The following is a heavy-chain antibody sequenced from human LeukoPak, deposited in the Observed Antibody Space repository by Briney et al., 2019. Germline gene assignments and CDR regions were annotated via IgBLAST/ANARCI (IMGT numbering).Heavy chain of an antibody. D-gene: IGHD5-18*01. J-gene: IGHJ4*02. CDR1: GYSFASYW. Sequence: GESLKISCEGSGYSFASYWIGWVRQMPGKGLGWMGIIYPGDSDTRYSPSFQGQVTISADKSIATAYLQWSSLKALDTAIYYCARPKTLGGYNYEFEFWGQGTLVTVSS. V-gene: IGHV5-51*01. CDR2: IYPGDSDT. CDR3: ARPKTLGGYNYEFEF.